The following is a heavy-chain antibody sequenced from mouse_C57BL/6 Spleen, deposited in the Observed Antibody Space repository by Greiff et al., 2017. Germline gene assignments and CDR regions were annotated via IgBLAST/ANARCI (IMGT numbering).Heavy chain of an antibody. D-gene: IGHD4-1*02. CDR1: GFSLSTFGMG. CDR3: ARINWDNDLDY. CDR2: IWWDDDK. Sequence: QVTLKVSGPGILQPSQTLSLSCSFSGFSLSTFGMGVGWIRRPSGQGLEWLAHIWWDDDKYYNPALKSRLTISKDTSKNQIFLMIANVDTADTATDYYARINWDNDLDYWGQGTTLTVSS. V-gene: IGHV8-8*01. J-gene: IGHJ2*01.